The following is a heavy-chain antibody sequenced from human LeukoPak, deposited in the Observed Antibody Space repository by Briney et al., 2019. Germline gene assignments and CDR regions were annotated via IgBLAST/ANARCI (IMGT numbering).Heavy chain of an antibody. V-gene: IGHV4-34*01. D-gene: IGHD1-1*01. J-gene: IGHJ5*02. CDR1: GGSFSGYY. CDR2: INHSGST. Sequence: SETLSLTCAVYGGSFSGYYWSWIRQPPGKGLEWIGEINHSGSTNYNPSLKSRVTISVDTSKNQFSLKLSSVTAADTAVYYCARGKYNWNDRGLRARYNWFDPWGQGTLVTVSS. CDR3: ARGKYNWNDRGLRARYNWFDP.